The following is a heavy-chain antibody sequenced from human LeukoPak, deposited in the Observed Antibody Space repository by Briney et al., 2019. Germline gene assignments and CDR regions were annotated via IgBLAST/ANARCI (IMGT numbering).Heavy chain of an antibody. CDR3: ASYTDAFDI. CDR2: MNPNSGNT. Sequence: ASVKVSCKASGYTFTSYDINWVRQATGQGLEWMGWMNPNSGNTGYAQKFQGRVTITRDTSISTAYMELSRLRSDDTAVYYCASYTDAFDIWGQGTMVTVSS. D-gene: IGHD3-16*01. J-gene: IGHJ3*02. V-gene: IGHV1-8*03. CDR1: GYTFTSYD.